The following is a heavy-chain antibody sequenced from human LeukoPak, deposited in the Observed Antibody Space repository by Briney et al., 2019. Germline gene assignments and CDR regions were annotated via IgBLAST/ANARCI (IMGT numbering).Heavy chain of an antibody. Sequence: SETLSLTCTVSGGSISSSSYYWGWIRQPPGKGLEWIGSIYYSGSTYYNPSLKSRVTISVDTSKNQFSLKLSSVTAADTAVYYCAREDYYDSSGYYLFDYWGQGTLVTVSS. J-gene: IGHJ4*02. D-gene: IGHD3-22*01. CDR1: GGSISSSSYY. CDR2: IYYSGST. CDR3: AREDYYDSSGYYLFDY. V-gene: IGHV4-39*02.